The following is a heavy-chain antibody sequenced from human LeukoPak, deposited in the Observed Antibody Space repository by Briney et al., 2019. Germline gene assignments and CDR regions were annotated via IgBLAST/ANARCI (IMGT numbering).Heavy chain of an antibody. CDR1: GGSISSSSYY. Sequence: SETLSLTCTVSGGSISSSSYYWGWIRQPPGKGLEWIGRIYVSGSTNYNPSLKSRVTISVDTSKNQFSLKLSSVTAADTAVYYCASTYYYDSSAYNYYHYMDVWGKGTTVTVSS. CDR3: ASTYYYDSSAYNYYHYMDV. V-gene: IGHV4-61*05. CDR2: IYVSGST. J-gene: IGHJ6*03. D-gene: IGHD3-22*01.